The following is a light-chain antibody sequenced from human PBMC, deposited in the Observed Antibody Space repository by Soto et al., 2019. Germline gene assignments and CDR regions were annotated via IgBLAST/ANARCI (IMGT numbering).Light chain of an antibody. V-gene: IGLV2-14*01. CDR1: SSDVGGYNY. J-gene: IGLJ1*01. CDR3: TSPPPGSLYF. Sequence: QSVLTQPASVSGSPGQSITISCTGTSSDVGGYNYVSWYQQYPGRVPKLLIYKVSNRPSGISNRFSGSKSGNTASLTISGLQAEDEADYFRTSPPPGSLYFFGSGTKVTVL. CDR2: KVS.